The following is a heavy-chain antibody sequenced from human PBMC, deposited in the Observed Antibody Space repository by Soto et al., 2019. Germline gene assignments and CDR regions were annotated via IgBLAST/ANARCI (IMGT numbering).Heavy chain of an antibody. CDR1: GGSISSSSYY. D-gene: IGHD4-17*01. J-gene: IGHJ4*02. CDR3: ARHGGLRWLRRGHFDY. CDR2: IYYSGST. Sequence: QLQLQESGPGLVKPSETLSLTCTVSGGSISSSSYYWGWIRQPPGKGLEWIGSIYYSGSTYYNPSLKSRVTISVDTSKNQFSLKLSSVTAADTAVYYCARHGGLRWLRRGHFDYWGQGTPVTVSS. V-gene: IGHV4-39*01.